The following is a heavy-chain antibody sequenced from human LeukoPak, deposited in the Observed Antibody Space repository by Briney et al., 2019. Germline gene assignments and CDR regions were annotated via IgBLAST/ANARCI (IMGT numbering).Heavy chain of an antibody. V-gene: IGHV3-21*01. D-gene: IGHD2-2*01. J-gene: IGHJ4*02. Sequence: GGSLRLSCAASGFTFSSYAMHWVRQAPGKGLEWVSSISRSSSYINYADSVKGRFTISRDNAKNSLYLQMNSLRAEDTAVYYCARGIVVVPAAPAFDYWGQGTLVTVSS. CDR2: ISRSSSYI. CDR1: GFTFSSYA. CDR3: ARGIVVVPAAPAFDY.